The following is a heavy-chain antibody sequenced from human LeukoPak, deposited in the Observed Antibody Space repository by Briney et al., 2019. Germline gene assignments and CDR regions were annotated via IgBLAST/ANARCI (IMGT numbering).Heavy chain of an antibody. V-gene: IGHV4-59*01. CDR3: ARGGWNKFGY. CDR1: GGSISSYY. D-gene: IGHD3-22*01. CDR2: IFYSGTT. Sequence: SETLSLTCTVSGGSISSYYWSWIRQPPGKGLEWIGFIFYSGTTNYNPSLKSRVTISVDTSKNQFSLKLSSVTAADTAVYYCARGGWNKFGYWGQGTLVTVSS. J-gene: IGHJ4*02.